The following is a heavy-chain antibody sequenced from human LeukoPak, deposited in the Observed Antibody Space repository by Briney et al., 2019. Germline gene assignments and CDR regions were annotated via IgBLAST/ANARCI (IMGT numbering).Heavy chain of an antibody. V-gene: IGHV1-18*01. Sequence: ASVKLSFKGSGYTFTSCGISWVRQGTGQGLELMGWISAYNGNTNYAHKLQGRVTMTTDTSTTTAFMELRSLRSDDTAVYFCARDVNNYDSSGYYPGGYWGQGALVTVSS. D-gene: IGHD3-22*01. CDR2: ISAYNGNT. CDR3: ARDVNNYDSSGYYPGGY. CDR1: GYTFTSCG. J-gene: IGHJ4*02.